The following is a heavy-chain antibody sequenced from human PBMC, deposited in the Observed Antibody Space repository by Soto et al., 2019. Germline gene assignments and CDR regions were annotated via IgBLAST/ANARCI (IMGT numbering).Heavy chain of an antibody. J-gene: IGHJ4*02. D-gene: IGHD6-6*01. Sequence: PSETLSLTCAVSGDSISSSNWWSWVRQPPGKGLEYIGEVYHTGNTNYNPSLKSRVTISMDKSKNQFSLKLSSVTAADTAVYYCARETTAARYGYWGQGXLVTVYS. V-gene: IGHV4-4*02. CDR2: VYHTGNT. CDR1: GDSISSSNW. CDR3: ARETTAARYGY.